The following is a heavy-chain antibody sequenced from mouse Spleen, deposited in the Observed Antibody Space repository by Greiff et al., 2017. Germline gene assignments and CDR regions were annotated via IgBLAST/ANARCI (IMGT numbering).Heavy chain of an antibody. CDR3: ARRGDYDVGAWFAY. CDR2: ISSGGSYT. J-gene: IGHJ3*01. CDR1: GFTFSSYA. D-gene: IGHD2-4*01. Sequence: EVQVVESGGGLVKPGGSLKLSCAASGFTFSSYAMSWVRQTPEKRLEWVATISSGGSYTYYPDSVKGRFTISRDNAKNTLYLQMSSLRSEDTAMYYCARRGDYDVGAWFAYWGQGTLVTVSA. V-gene: IGHV5-9-3*01.